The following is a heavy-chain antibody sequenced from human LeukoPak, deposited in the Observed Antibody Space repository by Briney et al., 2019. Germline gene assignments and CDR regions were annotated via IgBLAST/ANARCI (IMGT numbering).Heavy chain of an antibody. Sequence: SETLSLTCAVYGGSFSGYYWSWIRQPPGKGLEWIGEINHSGSTNYNPSLKSRVTIPVDTSKNQFSLKLSSVTAADTAVYYCATLGNTVTTRYYYYYYYMDVWGKGTTVTVSS. V-gene: IGHV4-34*01. D-gene: IGHD4-17*01. CDR1: GGSFSGYY. CDR2: INHSGST. CDR3: ATLGNTVTTRYYYYYYYMDV. J-gene: IGHJ6*03.